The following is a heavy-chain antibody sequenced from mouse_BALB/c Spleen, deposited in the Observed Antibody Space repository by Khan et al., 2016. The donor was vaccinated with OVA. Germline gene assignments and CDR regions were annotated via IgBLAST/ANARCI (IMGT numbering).Heavy chain of an antibody. D-gene: IGHD2-14*01. CDR3: TGEAYRYDECYFDY. CDR2: ISSGGNP. CDR1: GFTFSSYV. J-gene: IGHJ2*01. Sequence: EVELEESGAGLVKPGGSLKLSCAASGFTFSSYVMPWVRQTPEKRLAWVASISSGGNPYYPDSVKGRFTIFTDNAMNILYLQMSSLRSEDAAIYYCTGEAYRYDECYFDYWGQGTTLTVSS. V-gene: IGHV5-6-5*01.